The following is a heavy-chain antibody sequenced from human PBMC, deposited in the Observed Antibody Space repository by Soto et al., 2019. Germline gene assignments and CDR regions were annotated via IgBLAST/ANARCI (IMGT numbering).Heavy chain of an antibody. CDR1: GYTFTSYG. J-gene: IGHJ5*02. CDR2: ISAYNGNT. D-gene: IGHD6-6*01. V-gene: IGHV1-18*01. CDR3: AGSAYNWFDP. Sequence: ASVKVSCKATGYTFTSYGISWVRQAPGQGLEWIGWISAYNGNTNYAQKLQGRVTMTTDTSTSTAYMELRSLRSDDTAVYYCAGSAYNWFDPWGQGTLVTVSS.